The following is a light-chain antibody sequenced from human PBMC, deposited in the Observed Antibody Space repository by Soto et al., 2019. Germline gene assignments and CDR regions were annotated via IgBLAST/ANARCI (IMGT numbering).Light chain of an antibody. V-gene: IGKV1-39*01. Sequence: DIPRTQSPSSLSASIGDRVTITCRASQSSSSYLNWYQQKPGKAPKLLIYAASSLHSGVPSRFSGSGSGTDFTLTINSLQPEDFAPYYCHQSYSTPRTFGQGTKVEIK. CDR2: AAS. CDR3: HQSYSTPRT. CDR1: QSSSSY. J-gene: IGKJ1*01.